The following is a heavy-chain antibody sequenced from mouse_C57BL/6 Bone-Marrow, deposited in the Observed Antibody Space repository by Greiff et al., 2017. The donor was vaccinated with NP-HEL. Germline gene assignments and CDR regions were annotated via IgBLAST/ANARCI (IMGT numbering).Heavy chain of an antibody. J-gene: IGHJ3*01. Sequence: EVKLVESGGGLVQSGRSLRLSCATSGFTFSDFYMEWVRQAPGKGLEWIAASRNKANDYTTEYSASVKGRFIVSRDTSQSILYLQMNALRAEDTAIYYCARDADYGYDVFAYWGQGTLVTVSA. V-gene: IGHV7-1*01. CDR3: ARDADYGYDVFAY. CDR1: GFTFSDFY. D-gene: IGHD2-2*01. CDR2: SRNKANDYTT.